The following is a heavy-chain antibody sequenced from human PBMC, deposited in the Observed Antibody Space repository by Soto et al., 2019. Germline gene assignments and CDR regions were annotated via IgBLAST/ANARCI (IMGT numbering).Heavy chain of an antibody. CDR2: INHSGST. V-gene: IGHV4-34*01. D-gene: IGHD1-1*01. Sequence: QVQLQQWGAGLLKPSETLSLTCAVYGGSFSGYYWSWIRQPPGKGLEWIGEINHSGSTNYNPSLTSRVTISVDTSKNQFSLKLSSVTAADTAGYYCASLWNGYFDYWGQGTLVTVSS. CDR3: ASLWNGYFDY. CDR1: GGSFSGYY. J-gene: IGHJ4*02.